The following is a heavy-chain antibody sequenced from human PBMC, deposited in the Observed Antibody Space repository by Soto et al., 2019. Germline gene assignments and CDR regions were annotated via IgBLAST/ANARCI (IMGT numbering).Heavy chain of an antibody. CDR2: IIPIFGTA. D-gene: IGHD6-13*01. CDR1: GDIFTNYD. V-gene: IGHV1-69*13. Sequence: SVKVSCKASGDIFTNYDINWVRQAPGQGLEWMGGIIPIFGTANYAQKFQGRVTITADESTSTAYMELSSLRSEDTAVYYCARDIDSSSPGYWGQGTLVTVSS. J-gene: IGHJ4*02. CDR3: ARDIDSSSPGY.